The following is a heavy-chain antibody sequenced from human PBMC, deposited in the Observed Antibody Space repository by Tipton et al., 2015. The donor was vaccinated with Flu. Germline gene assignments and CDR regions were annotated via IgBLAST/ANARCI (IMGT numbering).Heavy chain of an antibody. V-gene: IGHV3-53*01. Sequence: EVQLVQSGGGLIQPGGSLRLSCAASGFTVSSNYMSWVRQAPGKGLEWVSVIYFGANTYYADSVKGRFTISRDNSKNTLHLQMNSLRAEDTAVYYCARELDRHFDYWGQGTLVTVSS. CDR3: ARELDRHFDY. J-gene: IGHJ4*02. CDR1: GFTVSSNY. CDR2: IYFGANT. D-gene: IGHD1-1*01.